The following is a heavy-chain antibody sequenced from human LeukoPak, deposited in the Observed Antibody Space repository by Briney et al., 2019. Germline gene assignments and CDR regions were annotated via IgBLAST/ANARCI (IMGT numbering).Heavy chain of an antibody. J-gene: IGHJ3*02. CDR3: ARELGGTKTGGFDI. CDR2: IGAAGAHT. D-gene: IGHD1-14*01. V-gene: IGHV3-64*02. CDR1: GFGFSYHD. Sequence: GGSLRLSCAASGFGFSYHDMHWVRQAPGKGLEFVSSIGAAGAHTFYADSVKGRFTISRDNFQSTMHLQMDGLRPGDSAVYYCARELGGTKTGGFDIWGQGTVVTVSS.